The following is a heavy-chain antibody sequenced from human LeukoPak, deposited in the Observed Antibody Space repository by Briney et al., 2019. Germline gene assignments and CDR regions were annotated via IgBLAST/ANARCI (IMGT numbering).Heavy chain of an antibody. CDR2: ISVSGGT. D-gene: IGHD5-12*01. CDR1: GFTFSSHA. Sequence: GGSLRLSCAASGFTFSSHAMSWVRQAPGKGLEWISSISVSGGTFFADSVKGWFTLSRDTSKNKLSLQLNAMRAENTAVYYCAQAPRSGYSAPEPNYGGQGTLVTVSS. J-gene: IGHJ4*02. CDR3: AQAPRSGYSAPEPNY. V-gene: IGHV3-23*01.